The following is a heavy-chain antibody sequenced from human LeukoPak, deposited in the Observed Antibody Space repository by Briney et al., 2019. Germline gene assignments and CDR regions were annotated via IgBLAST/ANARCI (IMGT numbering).Heavy chain of an antibody. CDR3: AKYISGWYLDS. D-gene: IGHD6-19*01. CDR1: GFTFSSYA. CDR2: ISGSGSYT. J-gene: IGHJ4*02. Sequence: PGGSLRLSCAASGFTFSSYALSWVRQAPGKGLEWVSAISGSGSYTYYADSVKGRFTIPRDNSKNTVYLQMNSLRAEDTAVYYCAKYISGWYLDSWGQGTLVTVSS. V-gene: IGHV3-23*01.